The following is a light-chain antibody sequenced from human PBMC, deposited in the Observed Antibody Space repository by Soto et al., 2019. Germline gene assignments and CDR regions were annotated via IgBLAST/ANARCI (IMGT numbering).Light chain of an antibody. J-gene: IGLJ2*01. V-gene: IGLV2-14*01. CDR1: SSDVGGYNY. CDR2: DVN. CDR3: NSYTSSSTLL. Sequence: QSALTQPASVSGSPGQSITISCTGTSSDVGGYNYVSWYQQHPGKAPKLMIYDVNNRPSGVSNRFSGSKSGNTASLTISGLQAEDEADYYCNSYTSSSTLLFGGGTQLTVL.